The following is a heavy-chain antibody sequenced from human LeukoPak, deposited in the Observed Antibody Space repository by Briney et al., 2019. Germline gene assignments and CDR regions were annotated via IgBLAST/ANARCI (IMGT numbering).Heavy chain of an antibody. J-gene: IGHJ4*02. V-gene: IGHV1-18*01. CDR2: ISAYNDNT. Sequence: ASVKVSCKASGYTFTSYGISWVRQAPGQGLEWMGWISAYNDNTNYAQKFQGRVTMTTDTSTSTGYMELRSLRSDDTAVYYCARDLKRTVGATTASDYWGQGTLVTVSS. CDR1: GYTFTSYG. D-gene: IGHD1-26*01. CDR3: ARDLKRTVGATTASDY.